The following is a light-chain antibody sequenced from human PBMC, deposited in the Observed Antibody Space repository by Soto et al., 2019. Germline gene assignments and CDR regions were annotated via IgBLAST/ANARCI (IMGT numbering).Light chain of an antibody. V-gene: IGKV2-28*01. CDR3: QQYGSSPWA. CDR1: QSLLHSNGYNY. J-gene: IGKJ1*01. Sequence: DIVMTQSPLSLPVTPGEPASISCRSSQSLLHSNGYNYLDWYQQKPGRAPRLLIYTASTRATDIPDRFSGSGSGTDFTLTISRLEPEDVAVYYCQQYGSSPWAFGQGTKVDIK. CDR2: TAS.